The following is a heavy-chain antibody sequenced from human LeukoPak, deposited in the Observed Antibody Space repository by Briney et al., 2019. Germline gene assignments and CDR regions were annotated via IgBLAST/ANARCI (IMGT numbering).Heavy chain of an antibody. J-gene: IGHJ4*02. Sequence: GRSLRLSCAASGFTFSSYAMHWVRQAPGKGLEWVAVISYVGSNKYYADPVKGRFTISRDNSKNTLYLQMNSLRAEDTAVYYCAREADYYDSSGYYSADYFDYWGQGTLVTVSS. V-gene: IGHV3-30-3*01. CDR3: AREADYYDSSGYYSADYFDY. CDR1: GFTFSSYA. CDR2: ISYVGSNK. D-gene: IGHD3-22*01.